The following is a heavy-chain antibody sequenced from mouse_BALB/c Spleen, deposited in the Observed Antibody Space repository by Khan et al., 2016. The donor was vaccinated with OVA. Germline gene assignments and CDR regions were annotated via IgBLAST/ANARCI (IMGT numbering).Heavy chain of an antibody. CDR2: IWGDGSP. CDR1: GFSLTDYG. Sequence: VQLQESGPGLVAPSQSLSITCTVSGFSLTDYGVSWIRQPPGKGLEWLGLIWGDGSPYYNSALKSRLTIIKDNSKSQVFLKMNSLQTDDTAMYYCAKLYYAHYYAMDYWGQGTSVTVSS. CDR3: AKLYYAHYYAMDY. D-gene: IGHD2-1*01. J-gene: IGHJ4*01. V-gene: IGHV2-6-5*01.